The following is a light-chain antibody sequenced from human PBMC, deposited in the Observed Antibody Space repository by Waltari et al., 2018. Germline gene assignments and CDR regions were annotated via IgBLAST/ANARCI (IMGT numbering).Light chain of an antibody. V-gene: IGLV1-40*01. Sequence: HSALTQPPSVSGVPGQGLTIPCTGTSSNIGAGYDVHWYQQLPGAAPKLLVYAYSNRPSGVPDRFYGSKSGTSASLAITGLQAEDEADYYCQSYDSALSAVFGGGTKVTVL. CDR1: SSNIGAGYD. CDR2: AYS. CDR3: QSYDSALSAV. J-gene: IGLJ3*02.